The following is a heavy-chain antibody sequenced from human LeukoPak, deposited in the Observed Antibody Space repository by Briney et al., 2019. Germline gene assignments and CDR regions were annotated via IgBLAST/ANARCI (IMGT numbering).Heavy chain of an antibody. J-gene: IGHJ6*02. CDR3: ARDALFRRVVVPAAMVSYYYYGMDV. D-gene: IGHD2-2*01. CDR1: GFTFSSYW. Sequence: VGSLRLSCAASGFTFSSYWMHWVRQAPGKGRVWVSRINSDGSSTTYADSVKVRFTISRDNAKNTLYLKMKSLRDEDTAVYYCARDALFRRVVVPAAMVSYYYYGMDVWGQGTTVTVSS. CDR2: INSDGSST. V-gene: IGHV3-74*01.